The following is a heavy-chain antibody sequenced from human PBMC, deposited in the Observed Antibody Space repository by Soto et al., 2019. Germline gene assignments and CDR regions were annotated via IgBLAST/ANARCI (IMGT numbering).Heavy chain of an antibody. CDR3: ARSYYYGSGSSPYWYYGMDV. D-gene: IGHD3-10*01. CDR2: INHSGST. Sequence: PSETLSLTCAVYGGSFSGYYWSWIRQPPGKGLEWIGEINHSGSTNYNPSLKSRVTISVDTSKNQFSLKLSSVTAADTAVYYCARSYYYGSGSSPYWYYGMDVWGQGTTVTV. J-gene: IGHJ6*02. V-gene: IGHV4-34*01. CDR1: GGSFSGYY.